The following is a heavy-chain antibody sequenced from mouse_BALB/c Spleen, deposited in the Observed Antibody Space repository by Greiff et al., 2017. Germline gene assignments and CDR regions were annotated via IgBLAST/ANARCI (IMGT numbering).Heavy chain of an antibody. CDR3: APYDYDDYFDY. J-gene: IGHJ2*01. D-gene: IGHD2-4*01. CDR1: GFNIKDTY. Sequence: EVQLQQPGAELVKPGASVKLSCTASGFNIKDTYMHWVKQRPEQGLEWIGRIDPANGNTKYDPKFQGKATITADTSSNTAYLQLSSLTSEDTAVYYCAPYDYDDYFDYWGQGTTLTVSS. CDR2: IDPANGNT. V-gene: IGHV14-3*02.